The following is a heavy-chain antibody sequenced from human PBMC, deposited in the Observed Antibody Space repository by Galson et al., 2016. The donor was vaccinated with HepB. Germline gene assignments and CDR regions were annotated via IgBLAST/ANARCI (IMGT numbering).Heavy chain of an antibody. V-gene: IGHV1-18*04. Sequence: SVKVSCKASGYTFDSYGISWVRLAPGLGLEWMGWISVYTGDTKFAQKFHNRVTMTRDTSTETAYMELTGLTPDDTAVYYCARGGRWLPFDYWGQGSLVTVSS. D-gene: IGHD6-19*01. J-gene: IGHJ4*02. CDR3: ARGGRWLPFDY. CDR1: GYTFDSYG. CDR2: ISVYTGDT.